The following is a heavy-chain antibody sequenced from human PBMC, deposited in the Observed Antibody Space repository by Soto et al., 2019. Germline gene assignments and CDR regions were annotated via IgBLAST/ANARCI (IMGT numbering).Heavy chain of an antibody. CDR2: ISYDGSNK. CDR3: ARDLGDSSGWYYFDY. V-gene: IGHV3-30-3*01. J-gene: IGHJ4*02. D-gene: IGHD6-19*01. Sequence: QVQLVESGGGVVQPGRSLRLSCAASGFTFSSYAMHWVSQAPGKGLEWVAVISYDGSNKYYAESVKGRFTISRDNSKNTLYLQMNSLRAEDTAVYYCARDLGDSSGWYYFDYWCQGTLVTVSS. CDR1: GFTFSSYA.